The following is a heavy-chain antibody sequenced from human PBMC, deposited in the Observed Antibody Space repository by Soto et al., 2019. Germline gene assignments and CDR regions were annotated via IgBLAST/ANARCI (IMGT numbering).Heavy chain of an antibody. V-gene: IGHV4-31*03. J-gene: IGHJ5*02. CDR1: GGSVSSGGYY. D-gene: IGHD5-18*01. CDR3: ARGGHSYGWVLGYNWLDP. Sequence: SETLSLTCTVSGGSVSSGGYYWSWIRQHPGKGLEWIGYIYYSGSTYYNPSLKSRVTISVDTSKNQFSLKLSSVTAADTAVYYCARGGHSYGWVLGYNWLDPWGQGTLVTVSS. CDR2: IYYSGST.